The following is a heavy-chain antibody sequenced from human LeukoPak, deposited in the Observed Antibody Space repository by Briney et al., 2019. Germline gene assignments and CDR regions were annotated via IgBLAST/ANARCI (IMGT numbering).Heavy chain of an antibody. CDR2: IYYSGST. D-gene: IGHD6-13*01. CDR1: GGSISSYY. CDR3: ARSRHSSSWTRFDY. Sequence: SETLSLTCTVSGGSISSYYWSWIRQPPGKGLEWIGYIYYSGSTNYNPSLKSRVTISVDTSKNQFSLMLSSVTAADTAVYYCARSRHSSSWTRFDYWGQGTLVTVSS. J-gene: IGHJ4*02. V-gene: IGHV4-59*08.